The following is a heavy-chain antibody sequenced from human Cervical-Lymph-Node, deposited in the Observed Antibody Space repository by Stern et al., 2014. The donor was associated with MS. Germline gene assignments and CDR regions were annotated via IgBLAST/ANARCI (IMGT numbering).Heavy chain of an antibody. J-gene: IGHJ6*02. Sequence: EVQLVESGAEVKKPGESLKISCKGSGYTFTNNWIAWVRQMPGKGLEWMGIIYPDDSDNRNSPSLKGRVPISADNSISTAYLQWSSRKAADSAVYYWARPPPRRKWDDPNYGMDVWGQGTTVTVSS. CDR1: GYTFTNNW. CDR3: ARPPPRRKWDDPNYGMDV. CDR2: IYPDDSDN. V-gene: IGHV5-51*03. D-gene: IGHD1-1*01.